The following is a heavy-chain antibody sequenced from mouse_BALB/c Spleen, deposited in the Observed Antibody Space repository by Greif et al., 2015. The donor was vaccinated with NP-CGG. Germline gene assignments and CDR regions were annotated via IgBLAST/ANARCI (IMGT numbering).Heavy chain of an antibody. J-gene: IGHJ4*01. CDR2: IWSDGST. D-gene: IGHD2-1*01. V-gene: IGHV2-6-1*01. CDR1: GFSLTSYG. CDR3: ARHYYGNYYYAMDY. Sequence: VKLMESGPGLVAPSQSLSITCTISGFSLTSYGVHWVRQPPGKGLEWLVVIWSDGSTTYNSALKSRLSISKDNSKSQVLLKMNSLQTDDTAMYYCARHYYGNYYYAMDYWGQGTSVTVSS.